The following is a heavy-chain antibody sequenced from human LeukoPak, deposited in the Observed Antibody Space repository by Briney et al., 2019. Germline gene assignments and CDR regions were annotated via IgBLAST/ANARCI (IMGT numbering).Heavy chain of an antibody. CDR3: ARCLVVPAAITPYEYYGMDV. D-gene: IGHD2-2*01. CDR1: GGTFSSYA. CDR2: IIPIFGTA. J-gene: IGHJ6*04. V-gene: IGHV1-69*06. Sequence: GSSVKVSCEASGGTFSSYAISWVRQAPGQGLEWMGGIIPIFGTANYAQKFQGRVTITADKSTSTAYMELSSLRSEDTAVYYCARCLVVPAAITPYEYYGMDVWGKGTTVTVSS.